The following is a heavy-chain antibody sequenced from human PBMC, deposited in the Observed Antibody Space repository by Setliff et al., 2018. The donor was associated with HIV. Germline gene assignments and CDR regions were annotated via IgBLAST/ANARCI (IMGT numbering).Heavy chain of an antibody. V-gene: IGHV1-8*02. D-gene: IGHD6-13*01. CDR3: ATDPGYSSTWYSESFQH. CDR2: MNPNSVNT. Sequence: ASVKVSCKASGYTFTSYDINWVRQATGQGLEWMGWMNPNSVNTGYAQKFQGRVTMTGNTSISTAYMELSSLRSEDTAVYYCATDPGYSSTWYSESFQHWGQGTVVTVSS. CDR1: GYTFTSYD. J-gene: IGHJ1*01.